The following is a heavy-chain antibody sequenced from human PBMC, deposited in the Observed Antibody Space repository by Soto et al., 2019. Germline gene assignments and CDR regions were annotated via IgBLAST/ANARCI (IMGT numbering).Heavy chain of an antibody. J-gene: IGHJ4*02. D-gene: IGHD7-27*01. V-gene: IGHV3-30-3*01. Sequence: GGSLIRSCAASGFSFSISPMHWVRQAPGKGPEWVALISYDGTNKFYADSVKGRFTISRDNSKSTLYLQVDSLRPEDAAVYYCARDPKTSGGQHWAFNYFDSWGQGTLVTAPQ. CDR2: ISYDGTNK. CDR1: GFSFSISP. CDR3: ARDPKTSGGQHWAFNYFDS.